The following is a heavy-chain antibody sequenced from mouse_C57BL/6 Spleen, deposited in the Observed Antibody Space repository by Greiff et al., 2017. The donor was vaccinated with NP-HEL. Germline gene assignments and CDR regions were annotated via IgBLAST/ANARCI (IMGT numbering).Heavy chain of an antibody. Sequence: VQLQQSGPELVKPGASVKISCKASGYAFSSSWMNWVKQRPGKGLEWIGRIYPGDGDTTYNGKFKGKATLTADKSSSPAYMQLSSLTSEDSAVYFCAREGSTVVAPDYFDYWGQGTTLTVSS. D-gene: IGHD1-1*01. CDR3: AREGSTVVAPDYFDY. V-gene: IGHV1-82*01. CDR2: IYPGDGDT. J-gene: IGHJ2*01. CDR1: GYAFSSSW.